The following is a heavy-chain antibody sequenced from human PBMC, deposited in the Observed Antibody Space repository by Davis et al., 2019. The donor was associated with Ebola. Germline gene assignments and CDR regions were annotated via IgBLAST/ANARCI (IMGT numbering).Heavy chain of an antibody. CDR1: GFTFSNAW. J-gene: IGHJ4*02. V-gene: IGHV3-15*01. D-gene: IGHD3-10*01. Sequence: GESLKISCAASGFTFSNAWMSWVRQAPGKGLEWVGRIKSKTDGGTTDYAAPVKGRFTISRDDSKNTLYLQMNSLRAEDTAVYYCARAVLWFGESFDYWGQGTLVTVSS. CDR2: IKSKTDGGTT. CDR3: ARAVLWFGESFDY.